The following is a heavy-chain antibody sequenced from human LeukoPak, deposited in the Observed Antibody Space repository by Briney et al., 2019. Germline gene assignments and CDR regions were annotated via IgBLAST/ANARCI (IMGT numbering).Heavy chain of an antibody. CDR2: IFYSGST. Sequence: SETLSLTCSVSGGSISSYYWSWIRQPPGKGLEWIGYIFYSGSTNYNPSLKSRVTISLDTSKNQFSLKLSSVTAADTAVYYCATQARIVGATGYFDYWGQGTLVTVSS. CDR1: GGSISSYY. D-gene: IGHD1-26*01. CDR3: ATQARIVGATGYFDY. J-gene: IGHJ4*02. V-gene: IGHV4-59*08.